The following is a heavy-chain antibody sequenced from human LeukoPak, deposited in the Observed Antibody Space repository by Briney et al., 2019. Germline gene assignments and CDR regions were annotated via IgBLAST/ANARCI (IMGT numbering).Heavy chain of an antibody. CDR1: GSTFSSYS. CDR2: ISSSSIYI. V-gene: IGHV3-21*01. CDR3: ARTPDFWSGDDAFDI. Sequence: KAGGSLRLSCVASGSTFSSYSMNWVRQASGKGLEWVSSISSSSIYIYYGDSVKGRFTISRDNAKNTLYLQMNSLRAEDTAVYYCARTPDFWSGDDAFDIWGQGTMVTVSS. J-gene: IGHJ3*02. D-gene: IGHD3-3*01.